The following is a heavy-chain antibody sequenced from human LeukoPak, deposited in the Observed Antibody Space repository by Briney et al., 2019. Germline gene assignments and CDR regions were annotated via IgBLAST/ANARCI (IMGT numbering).Heavy chain of an antibody. CDR2: INHSGST. D-gene: IGHD3-22*01. CDR1: GGSFSGYY. V-gene: IGHV4-34*01. CDR3: ALYTYYYDSSGYSGGLMTDY. Sequence: SETLSLTCAVYGGSFSGYYWSWIRQPPGMGLEWIGEINHSGSTNYNPSLKSRVTISVDTSKNQFSLKLSSVTAADTAVYYCALYTYYYDSSGYSGGLMTDYWGQGTLVTVSS. J-gene: IGHJ4*02.